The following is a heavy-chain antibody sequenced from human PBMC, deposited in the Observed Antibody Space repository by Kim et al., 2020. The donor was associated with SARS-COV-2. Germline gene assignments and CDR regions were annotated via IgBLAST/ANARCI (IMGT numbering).Heavy chain of an antibody. D-gene: IGHD6-19*01. CDR3: SRRAYSSGWWYFDY. J-gene: IGHJ4*02. V-gene: IGHV3-74*01. Sequence: YADSVKGRFTITRDNAKNTLYLQMNSLRAEDTAVYYCSRRAYSSGWWYFDYWGQGTLVTVSS.